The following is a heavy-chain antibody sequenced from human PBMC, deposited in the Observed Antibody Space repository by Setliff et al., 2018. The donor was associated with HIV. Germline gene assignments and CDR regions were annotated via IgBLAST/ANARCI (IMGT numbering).Heavy chain of an antibody. CDR2: IKQDGSEK. CDR1: GFTFSSYW. V-gene: IGHV3-7*01. D-gene: IGHD4-4*01. Sequence: GGSLRLSCAASGFTFSSYWMSWVRQAPGKGLEWVANIKQDGSEKYYVDSVKGRFTITRDNAKKSVYLQMSSLRGEDSAIYYCVRGFWANSYWGQGTLVTVSS. CDR3: VRGFWANSY. J-gene: IGHJ4*02.